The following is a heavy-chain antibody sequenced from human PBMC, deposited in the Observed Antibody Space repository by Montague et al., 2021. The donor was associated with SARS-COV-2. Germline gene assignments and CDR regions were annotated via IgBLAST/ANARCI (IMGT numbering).Heavy chain of an antibody. J-gene: IGHJ6*03. CDR1: GFTFSSYW. D-gene: IGHD3-3*01. CDR3: ARGGYYDFWSGYRSHYYYYMDV. Sequence: SLRLSCAASGFTFSSYWMHWVRQAPGKGLVWVSRINSDGSSTSYADSEKGRFTISRDNAKNTLYLQMNSLRAEDTAVYYCARGGYYDFWSGYRSHYYYYMDVWGKGTTVTVSS. V-gene: IGHV3-74*01. CDR2: INSDGSST.